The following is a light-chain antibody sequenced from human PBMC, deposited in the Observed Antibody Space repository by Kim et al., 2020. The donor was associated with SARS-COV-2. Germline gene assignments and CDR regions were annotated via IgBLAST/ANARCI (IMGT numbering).Light chain of an antibody. Sequence: QRVTISGTGTNSNSGAGYDVHWYQQLPGTAPKLLMHGNTNRPSGVPDRFSGSKSDTSASLAITGLQADDEADYYCLSYDSSLSGWVFGGGTKVTVL. CDR2: GNT. CDR1: NSNSGAGYD. V-gene: IGLV1-40*01. CDR3: LSYDSSLSGWV. J-gene: IGLJ3*02.